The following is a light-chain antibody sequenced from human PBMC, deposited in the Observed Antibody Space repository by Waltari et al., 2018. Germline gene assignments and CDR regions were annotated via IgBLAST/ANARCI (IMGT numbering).Light chain of an antibody. J-gene: IGLJ2*01. CDR1: SSHIGSSFD. V-gene: IGLV1-40*01. Sequence: QSVLTQPPSVSGAPGQTVSLSCTGRSSHIGSSFDVQWYQQLPGTAPKLLIYRNDNRPSGVPDRFSASKSGTSAALAITGLQAEDEADYYCQSSDNVVGGVIFGGGTKLTVL. CDR3: QSSDNVVGGVI. CDR2: RND.